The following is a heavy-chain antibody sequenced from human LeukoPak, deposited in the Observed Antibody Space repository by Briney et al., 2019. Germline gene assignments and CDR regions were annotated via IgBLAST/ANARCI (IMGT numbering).Heavy chain of an antibody. CDR1: GGPFSDYY. CDR2: INHSGST. J-gene: IGHJ5*02. D-gene: IGHD2-15*01. Sequence: SETLSLTCAVYGGPFSDYYWSWIRQPPGKGLEWIGKINHSGSTNYSPSLKSRVTISVDTSKNQFSLKLSSVTAADTAVYYCARGQNYCSGGSCELCWFDPWGQGTLVTVSS. CDR3: ARGQNYCSGGSCELCWFDP. V-gene: IGHV4-34*01.